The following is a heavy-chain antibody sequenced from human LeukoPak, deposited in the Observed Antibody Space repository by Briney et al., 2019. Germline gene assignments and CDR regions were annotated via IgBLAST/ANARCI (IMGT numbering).Heavy chain of an antibody. D-gene: IGHD4-17*01. CDR2: IIPIFGTA. V-gene: IGHV1-69*13. J-gene: IGHJ4*02. CDR1: GGTFSSYA. Sequence: SVKVSCKASGGTFSSYAISWVRQAPGQGLEWMGGIIPIFGTANYAQKFQGRVTITADESTSTAYMELSSLRSEDTAVYYCARSTTVTTSLYVYSDYWGQGTLVTVSS. CDR3: ARSTTVTTSLYVYSDY.